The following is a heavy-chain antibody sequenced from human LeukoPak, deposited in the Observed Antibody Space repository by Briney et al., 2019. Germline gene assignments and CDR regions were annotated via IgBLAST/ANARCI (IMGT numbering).Heavy chain of an antibody. CDR3: ARRPPFWSGYSDY. CDR2: INHSGST. D-gene: IGHD3-3*01. J-gene: IGHJ4*02. CDR1: GGSFSGYY. Sequence: PSETLSLTCAVYGGSFSGYYWSWIRQPPGKGLEWIGEINHSGSTNYNPSLKSRVTISVDTSKNQFSLKLSSVTAADTAVYYCARRPPFWSGYSDYWGQGTLVTVSS. V-gene: IGHV4-34*01.